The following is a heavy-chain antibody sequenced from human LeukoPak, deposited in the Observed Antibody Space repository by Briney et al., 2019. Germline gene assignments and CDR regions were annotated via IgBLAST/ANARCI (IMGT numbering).Heavy chain of an antibody. V-gene: IGHV1-69*04. D-gene: IGHD3-16*01. CDR2: TIPIRGMT. CDR1: GGTFGSYG. Sequence: SVKVSCKISGGTFGSYGISWVRQAPGQGLEWMGRTIPIRGMTNYAQKFQGRITITADTSTSTAYMELSSLTSEDTAVYFCARGPYDGTFYFDSWGQGTLVIVSS. CDR3: ARGPYDGTFYFDS. J-gene: IGHJ4*02.